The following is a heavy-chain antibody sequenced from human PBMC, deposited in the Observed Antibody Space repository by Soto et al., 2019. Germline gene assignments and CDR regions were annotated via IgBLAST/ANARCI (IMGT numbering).Heavy chain of an antibody. J-gene: IGHJ4*02. CDR3: AYRPPGWQVAPY. Sequence: SGPTLVKPTQTLTLTCTFSGFSLSTSGVGVAWIRQPPGKALEWLAVIYWNDDRRYSTSLKSRLTITKDTSKNQVVLTMTNMDPVDTGTYYCAYRPPGWQVAPYWGQGALVTVSS. CDR2: IYWNDDR. V-gene: IGHV2-5*01. CDR1: GFSLSTSGVG.